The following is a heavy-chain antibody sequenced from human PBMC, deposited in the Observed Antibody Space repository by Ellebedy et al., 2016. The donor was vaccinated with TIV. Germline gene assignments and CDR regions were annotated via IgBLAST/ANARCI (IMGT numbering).Heavy chain of an antibody. CDR3: ARVSESGVCYNCLFDP. CDR2: SSNGGST. V-gene: IGHV3-53*01. D-gene: IGHD2-8*02. Sequence: PGGSLRLSCPASGSTSGDYAIPWFPQSPRKGLAWVSVSSNGGSTYSADSVKGRFTISREKSKNTLYLQMNSLRAEDTAVYYCARVSESGVCYNCLFDPWGQGTLVTVSS. CDR1: GSTSGDYA. J-gene: IGHJ5*02.